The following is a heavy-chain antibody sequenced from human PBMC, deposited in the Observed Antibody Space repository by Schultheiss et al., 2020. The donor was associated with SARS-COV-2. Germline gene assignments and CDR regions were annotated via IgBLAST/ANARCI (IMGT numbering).Heavy chain of an antibody. CDR1: GFTFSSYA. D-gene: IGHD3/OR15-3a*01. CDR3: ARWTWNFDY. CDR2: ISYDGSNK. Sequence: GGSLRLSCAASGFTFSSYAMHWVRQAPGKGLEWVAVISYDGSNKYYADSVKGRFTISRDNSKNTLYLQMNSLRAEDTAVYYCARWTWNFDYWGQGTLVTVSS. V-gene: IGHV3-30*01. J-gene: IGHJ4*02.